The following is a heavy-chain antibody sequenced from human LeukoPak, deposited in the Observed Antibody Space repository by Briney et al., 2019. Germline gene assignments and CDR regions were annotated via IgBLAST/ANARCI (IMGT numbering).Heavy chain of an antibody. V-gene: IGHV1-18*01. CDR3: ARVEYYDFWSGYSRQVDYYYMDV. Sequence: ASVKVSCKASGYTFTSNGITWVRQAPGQGLEWMGWISAYNGNTNYAQKLQGRVTMTTDTSTSTAYMELRSLRSDDTAVYYCARVEYYDFWSGYSRQVDYYYMDVWGKGTTVTVSS. J-gene: IGHJ6*03. D-gene: IGHD3-3*01. CDR1: GYTFTSNG. CDR2: ISAYNGNT.